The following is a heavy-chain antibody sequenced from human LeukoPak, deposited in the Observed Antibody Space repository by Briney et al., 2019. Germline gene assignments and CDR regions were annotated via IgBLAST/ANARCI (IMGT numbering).Heavy chain of an antibody. Sequence: KPSETLSLTCTVSGGSVSSGSYYWSWIRQPPGKGLEWIGYIYYSGSTNYNPSLKSRVTISVDTSKNQFSLKLSSVTAADTAVYYCARGGNYYYDSSGYYHWGQGTLVTVSS. CDR3: ARGGNYYYDSSGYYH. D-gene: IGHD3-22*01. CDR2: IYYSGST. J-gene: IGHJ5*02. V-gene: IGHV4-61*01. CDR1: GGSVSSGSYY.